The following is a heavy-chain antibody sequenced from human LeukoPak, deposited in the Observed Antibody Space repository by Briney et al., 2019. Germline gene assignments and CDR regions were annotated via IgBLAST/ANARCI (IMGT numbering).Heavy chain of an antibody. Sequence: TETLLLTCTVSGGSISSFFDTSIRQPPGKGLEWSGYIDSRGITNYHTSLNSRVTISLDTSQNQFSLKLNSVTAADTAVYYCASRKLGNDYWGQGTLVTVSS. D-gene: IGHD7-27*01. CDR1: GGSISSFF. J-gene: IGHJ4*02. CDR2: IDSRGIT. CDR3: ASRKLGNDY. V-gene: IGHV4-59*01.